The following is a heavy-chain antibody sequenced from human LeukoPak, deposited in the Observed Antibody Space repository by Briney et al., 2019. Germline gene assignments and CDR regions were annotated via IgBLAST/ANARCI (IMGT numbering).Heavy chain of an antibody. Sequence: ASVKVSCKASGYTFSAYNIHWVRQAPGHGLEWMGRIDCNSGDTKYAQKFQGRVTMTRDTSMSTVYVELSGLRSDDTAVFFCGRTWIEVWTPDFDYWGQGTLVTVSS. V-gene: IGHV1-2*06. J-gene: IGHJ4*02. CDR1: GYTFSAYN. CDR3: GRTWIEVWTPDFDY. D-gene: IGHD3-22*01. CDR2: IDCNSGDT.